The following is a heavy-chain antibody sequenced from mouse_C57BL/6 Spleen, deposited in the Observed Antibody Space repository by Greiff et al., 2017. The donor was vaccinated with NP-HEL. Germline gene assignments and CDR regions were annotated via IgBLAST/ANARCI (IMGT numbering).Heavy chain of an antibody. CDR1: GYTFTDYY. CDR2: FYPGSGNT. Sequence: QVQLQQSGPELVKPGASVKISCKASGYTFTDYYINWVKQRPGQGLEWIGWFYPGSGNTKSNEKFKGKATLTVDTSSSTAYMQLSSLTSEDSAVYFCARSRNYYGNSYGWFAYWGQGTLVTVSA. CDR3: ARSRNYYGNSYGWFAY. D-gene: IGHD1-1*01. J-gene: IGHJ3*01. V-gene: IGHV1-84*01.